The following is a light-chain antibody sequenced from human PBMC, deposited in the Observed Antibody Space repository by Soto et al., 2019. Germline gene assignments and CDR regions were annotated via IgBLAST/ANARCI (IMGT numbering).Light chain of an antibody. CDR2: ATS. CDR1: QNIDNY. CDR3: QESYISPAVS. Sequence: DIQMTQSPPSLSASLGDRVTITCRASQNIDNYLNWYQQKPGKAPKLLIYATSTLQSGVPSRFSGSGSGTEFTLTISSLQAEDFATYFCQESYISPAVSFGGGTKVDIK. J-gene: IGKJ4*01. V-gene: IGKV1-39*01.